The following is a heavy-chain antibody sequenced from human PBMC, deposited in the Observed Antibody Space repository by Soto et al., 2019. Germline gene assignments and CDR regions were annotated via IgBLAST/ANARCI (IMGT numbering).Heavy chain of an antibody. V-gene: IGHV3-7*01. CDR3: AKDRLAAAGTSPGY. CDR1: GFTFSSYW. Sequence: GGSLRLSCAASGFTFSSYWMSWVRQAPGKGLEWVANIKQDGSEKYYVDSVKGRFTISRDNAKNTPYLQMNSLRAEDTAVYYCAKDRLAAAGTSPGYWGQGTLVTVSS. CDR2: IKQDGSEK. D-gene: IGHD6-13*01. J-gene: IGHJ4*02.